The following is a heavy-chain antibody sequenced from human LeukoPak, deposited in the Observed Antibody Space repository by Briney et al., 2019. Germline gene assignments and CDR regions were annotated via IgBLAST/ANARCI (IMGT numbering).Heavy chain of an antibody. Sequence: SETLSLTCAVYGGSFSAYWWNWIRQSPGKGLEWIGYIYYSGSAYYNPSLKSRVTISVDTSKNQFSLNLSSVTAADTAVYYCARGLATAQGEAAMPLWGQGTLVTVSS. D-gene: IGHD2-2*01. V-gene: IGHV4-34*09. CDR3: ARGLATAQGEAAMPL. CDR2: IYYSGSA. CDR1: GGSFSAYW. J-gene: IGHJ4*02.